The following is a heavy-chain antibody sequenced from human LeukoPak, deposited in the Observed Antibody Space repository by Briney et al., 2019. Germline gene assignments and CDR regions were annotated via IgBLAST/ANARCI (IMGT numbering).Heavy chain of an antibody. D-gene: IGHD5-18*01. J-gene: IGHJ4*02. CDR2: IYTSGST. Sequence: SETLSLTCTVSGGSLSSYYWSWIRQPAGKGLEWIGRIYTSGSTDYNPSLKSRVTMPVDTSKNQFSLKLSSVTAADTAVYYCARVAGWYSSGWYFDYWGQGALVTVSS. V-gene: IGHV4-4*07. CDR1: GGSLSSYY. CDR3: ARVAGWYSSGWYFDY.